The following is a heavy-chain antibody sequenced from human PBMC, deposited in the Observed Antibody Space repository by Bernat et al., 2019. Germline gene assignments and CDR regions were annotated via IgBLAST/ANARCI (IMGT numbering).Heavy chain of an antibody. CDR3: AREGMGDSASFDI. CDR1: GGSISSSSYY. CDR2: IYYSGST. J-gene: IGHJ3*02. V-gene: IGHV4-39*02. D-gene: IGHD2-21*02. Sequence: QLQLQESGPGLVKPSETLSLTCTVSGGSISSSSYYWGWIRQPPGKGLEWIGSIYYSGSTYYNPSLKSRVTISVDTSKNQFSLKVSSVTAADTAVYYCAREGMGDSASFDIWGQGTMVTVSS.